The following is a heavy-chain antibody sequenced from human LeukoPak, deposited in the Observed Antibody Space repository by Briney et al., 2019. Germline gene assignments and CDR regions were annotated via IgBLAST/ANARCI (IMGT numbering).Heavy chain of an antibody. D-gene: IGHD3-22*01. V-gene: IGHV3-48*03. Sequence: GGSLRLSCAASGFTFSSYETNWVRQAPGKGLEWVSYISSTGSTIHYADSVKGRFTISRDNAKNSLYLQMNSLRAEDTAVYYCARTYYQYFQHWGQGTLVTVSS. CDR1: GFTFSSYE. CDR2: ISSTGSTI. CDR3: ARTYYQYFQH. J-gene: IGHJ1*01.